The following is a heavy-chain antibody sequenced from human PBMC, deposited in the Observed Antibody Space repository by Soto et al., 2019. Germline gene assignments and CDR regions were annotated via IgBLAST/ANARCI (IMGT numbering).Heavy chain of an antibody. CDR3: ARESVGATATLDYYYFYMDV. CDR1: GYTFSDYY. Sequence: QVQLVQSGAEVKKPGASVTVSCKASGYTFSDYYLHWVRQAPGQGPEWMGWINPNSGDTKYAQKFRGRVTMTRDTSGRTAFMELNRLKSDDTAVYYCARESVGATATLDYYYFYMDVWGKGTTVTVSS. CDR2: INPNSGDT. D-gene: IGHD1-26*01. V-gene: IGHV1-2*02. J-gene: IGHJ6*03.